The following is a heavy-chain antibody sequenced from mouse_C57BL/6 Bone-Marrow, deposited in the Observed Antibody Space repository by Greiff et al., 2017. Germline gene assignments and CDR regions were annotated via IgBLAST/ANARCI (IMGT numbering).Heavy chain of an antibody. J-gene: IGHJ2*01. CDR2: IDPEDGET. V-gene: IGHV14-2*01. D-gene: IGHD1-1*01. CDR3: TRSLIYYGTNY. CDR1: GFNIKDYY. Sequence: VQLQQSGAELVKPGASVKLSCTASGFNIKDYYIHWVKQRTEQGLEWIGRIDPEDGETKYAPKFQDKATITADTSSNTAYLHLSSLTSEATAVYYCTRSLIYYGTNYWGQGTTLTVSS.